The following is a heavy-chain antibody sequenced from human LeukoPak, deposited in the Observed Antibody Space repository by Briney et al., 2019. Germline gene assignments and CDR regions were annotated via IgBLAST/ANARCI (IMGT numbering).Heavy chain of an antibody. CDR2: INTNTGNP. V-gene: IGHV7-4-1*01. J-gene: IGHJ4*02. CDR1: GYTFSDCT. D-gene: IGHD3-10*01. CDR3: ARSSRGVIGLLDY. Sequence: ASVKVSCKTSGYTFSDCTSNWVRQAPGQGLEWMGWINTNTGNPTYARDFRGRFVLSVDTSVNAAYLEISGLKTEDTAVYYCARSSRGVIGLLDYWGQGALVAVSS.